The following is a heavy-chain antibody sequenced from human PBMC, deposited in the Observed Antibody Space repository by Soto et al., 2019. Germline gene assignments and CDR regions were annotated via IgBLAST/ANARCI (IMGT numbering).Heavy chain of an antibody. J-gene: IGHJ4*02. CDR3: ARGGVLLWFGEPLDY. Sequence: QVQLVQSGAEVKKPGASVKVSCKASGYTFTRYGFTWVRQAPGQGLEWMGWISGYSGNTNYAQNLRGRVTMTADTSTSTAYKELRSLRSDDTAVYYCARGGVLLWFGEPLDYWGQGTLVTVSS. D-gene: IGHD3-10*01. V-gene: IGHV1-18*01. CDR1: GYTFTRYG. CDR2: ISGYSGNT.